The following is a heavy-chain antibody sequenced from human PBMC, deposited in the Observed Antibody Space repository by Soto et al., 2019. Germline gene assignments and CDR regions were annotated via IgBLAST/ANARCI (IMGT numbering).Heavy chain of an antibody. CDR3: AKNYNGDYNNYMDV. CDR2: LTGGGART. CDR1: GFTFSNFA. Sequence: GGSLRLSCAASGFTFSNFAMRWVRQAPGKGLEWVSSLTGGGARTFYADSVKGRFTISRDNSKNTVYLQMNSLSAEDTAVYYCAKNYNGDYNNYMDVWGKGTTVTVSS. D-gene: IGHD1-20*01. V-gene: IGHV3-23*01. J-gene: IGHJ6*03.